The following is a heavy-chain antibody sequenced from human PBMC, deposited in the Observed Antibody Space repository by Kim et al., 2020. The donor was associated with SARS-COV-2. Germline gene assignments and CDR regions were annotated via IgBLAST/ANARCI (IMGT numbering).Heavy chain of an antibody. Sequence: GGSLRLSCAASGFTFSSYEMNWVRQAPGKGLEWVSYISSSGSTIYYADSVKGRFTISRDNAKNSLYLQMNSLRAEDTAVYYCARDTPDYHDRVPTFIDYWGQGTLVTVSS. J-gene: IGHJ4*02. CDR1: GFTFSSYE. CDR3: ARDTPDYHDRVPTFIDY. CDR2: ISSSGSTI. V-gene: IGHV3-48*03. D-gene: IGHD3-22*01.